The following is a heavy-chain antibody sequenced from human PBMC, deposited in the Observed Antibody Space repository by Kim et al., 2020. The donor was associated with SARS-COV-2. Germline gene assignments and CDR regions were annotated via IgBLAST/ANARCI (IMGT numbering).Heavy chain of an antibody. V-gene: IGHV4-39*01. CDR2: IYYSGST. J-gene: IGHJ6*02. CDR3: IAVAVRGNYYYGMDV. D-gene: IGHD6-19*01. CDR1: GGSISSSSYY. Sequence: SETLSLTCTVSGGSISSSSYYWGWIRQPPGKGLEWIGSIYYSGSTYYNPSLKSRVTISVDTSKNQFSLKLSSVTAADTAVYYCIAVAVRGNYYYGMDVWGQGTTVTVSS.